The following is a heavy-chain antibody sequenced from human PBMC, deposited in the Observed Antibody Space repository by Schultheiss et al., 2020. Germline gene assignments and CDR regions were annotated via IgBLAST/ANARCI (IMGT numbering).Heavy chain of an antibody. V-gene: IGHV3-21*04. D-gene: IGHD1-26*01. J-gene: IGHJ3*02. Sequence: GSLRLSCAASGFTFSNAWMSWVRQAPGKGLEWVSSISSSSSYIYYADSVKGRFTISRDNSKNTLYLQMNSLRAEDTAVYYCAKQSIELPGDAFDIWGQGTTVTVSS. CDR1: GFTFSNAW. CDR2: ISSSSSYI. CDR3: AKQSIELPGDAFDI.